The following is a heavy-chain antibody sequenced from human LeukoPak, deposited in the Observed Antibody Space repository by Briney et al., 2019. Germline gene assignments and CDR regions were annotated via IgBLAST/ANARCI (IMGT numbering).Heavy chain of an antibody. CDR2: IYYSGST. J-gene: IGHJ4*02. V-gene: IGHV4-39*07. CDR3: ASFMVRGVN. D-gene: IGHD3-10*01. CDR1: GGSISSSSYY. Sequence: PSETLSLTCTVSGGSISSSSYYWGWIRQPPGKGLEWIGSIYYSGSTYYNPSLKSRVTISVDTSKNQFSLKLSSVTAADTAVYYCASFMVRGVNWGQGTLVTVSS.